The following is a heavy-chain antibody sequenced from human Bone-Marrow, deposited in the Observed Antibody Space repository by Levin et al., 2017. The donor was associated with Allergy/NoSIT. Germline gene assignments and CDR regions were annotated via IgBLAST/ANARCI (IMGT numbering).Heavy chain of an antibody. CDR2: ISSSSSTI. CDR3: ARTGWFGEVSDVDY. D-gene: IGHD3-10*01. Sequence: GESLKISCAASGFTFSSYSMNWVRQAPGKGLEWVSYISSSSSTIYYADSVKGRFTISRDNAKNSLYLQMNSLRAEDTAVYYCARTGWFGEVSDVDYWGQGTLVTVSS. J-gene: IGHJ4*02. V-gene: IGHV3-48*01. CDR1: GFTFSSYS.